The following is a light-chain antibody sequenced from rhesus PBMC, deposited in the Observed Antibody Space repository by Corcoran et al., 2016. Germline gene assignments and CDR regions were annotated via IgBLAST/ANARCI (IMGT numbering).Light chain of an antibody. V-gene: IGKV1-28*03. CDR2: AAS. J-gene: IGKJ2*01. Sequence: DIQMTQSPSSLSASVGDTVTITCRASQDISSSLNWFQQKPGKAPKLLIYAASSWESGVPSRFSGSGSGTDCTLTIRRLQPEDFAVYYCLQHSSYPYSFGQGTKVEIK. CDR1: QDISSS. CDR3: LQHSSYPYS.